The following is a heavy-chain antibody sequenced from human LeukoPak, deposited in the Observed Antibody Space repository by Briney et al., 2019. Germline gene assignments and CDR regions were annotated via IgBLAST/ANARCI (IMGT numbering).Heavy chain of an antibody. Sequence: GASVKVSCKASGYTFTSYGISWVRQAPGQGLEWMGWISAYNGNTNYAQKLQGRVTMTTGTSTSTAYMELRSLRSDDTAVYYCARGGLVHYDSSDNGDYWGQGTLVTVSS. CDR2: ISAYNGNT. V-gene: IGHV1-18*01. CDR1: GYTFTSYG. J-gene: IGHJ4*02. CDR3: ARGGLVHYDSSDNGDY. D-gene: IGHD3-22*01.